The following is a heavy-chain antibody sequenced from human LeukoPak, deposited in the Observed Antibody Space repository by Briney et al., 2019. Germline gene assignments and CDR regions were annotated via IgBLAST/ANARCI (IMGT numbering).Heavy chain of an antibody. CDR1: GGSISSGGYY. J-gene: IGHJ3*02. CDR2: IYYSGST. CDR3: ARDKLWGVVPDAFDI. V-gene: IGHV4-31*03. Sequence: SETLSLTCTVSGGSISSGGYYWSWIRQHPGKGLEWIGYIYYSGSTYYNPSLKSRVTISVDTPKNQFSVKLSSVTAADTAVYYCARDKLWGVVPDAFDIWGQGTTVTVSS. D-gene: IGHD3-3*01.